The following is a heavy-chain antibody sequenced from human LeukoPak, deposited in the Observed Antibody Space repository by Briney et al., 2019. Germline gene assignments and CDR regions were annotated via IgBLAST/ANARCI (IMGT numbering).Heavy chain of an antibody. CDR3: ARGGRYDSSGYLHYFDY. CDR2: ISYDGSNK. CDR1: GFTVGSNY. D-gene: IGHD3-22*01. Sequence: QPGGSLRLSCAASGFTVGSNYMSWVRQAPGKGLEWVAVISYDGSNKYYADSVKGRFTISRDNSKNTLYLQMNSLRAEDTAVYYCARGGRYDSSGYLHYFDYWGQGTLVTVSS. V-gene: IGHV3-30*03. J-gene: IGHJ4*02.